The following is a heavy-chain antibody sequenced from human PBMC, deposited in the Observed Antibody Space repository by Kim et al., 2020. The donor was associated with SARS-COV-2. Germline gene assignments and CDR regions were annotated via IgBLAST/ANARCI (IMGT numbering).Heavy chain of an antibody. D-gene: IGHD3-10*01. Sequence: GGSLRLSCAASGFTFSSYAMTWVRQAPGKGLEWVSFITGSGGSTNYADSVKGRFTISRDNSKNTLYLQMNSLRDEDTAVYYCSMVRGVMGSFDYWGQGTLVTVSS. CDR2: ITGSGGST. J-gene: IGHJ4*02. V-gene: IGHV3-23*01. CDR3: SMVRGVMGSFDY. CDR1: GFTFSSYA.